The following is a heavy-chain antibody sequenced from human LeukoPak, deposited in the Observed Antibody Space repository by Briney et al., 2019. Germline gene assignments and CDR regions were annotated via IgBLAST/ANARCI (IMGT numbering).Heavy chain of an antibody. V-gene: IGHV1-46*01. CDR3: ARAGGTAMVFVYFDY. D-gene: IGHD5-18*01. CDR1: GYTFTSYY. CDR2: INPSGGST. Sequence: ASVKVSCKASGYTFTSYYMHWVRQAPGQGLEWMGIINPSGGSTSYAQKFQGRVTMTRDTSTSTVYMELSSLRSEDTAVYYCARAGGTAMVFVYFDYWGQGTLVTVSS. J-gene: IGHJ4*02.